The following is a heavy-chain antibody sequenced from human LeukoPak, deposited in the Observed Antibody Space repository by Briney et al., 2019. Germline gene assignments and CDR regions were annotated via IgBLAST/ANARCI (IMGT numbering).Heavy chain of an antibody. J-gene: IGHJ4*02. CDR1: AYTFTGYY. CDR3: AREGSGWYGNFDY. Sequence: GASVNVSCKASAYTFTGYYMHWVRQAPGQGLEWMGWINPDSGGTNYAQKFQGRVTMTRDTSISTAYMEVSRLRSDDTAVYYCAREGSGWYGNFDYWGQGTLVTVSS. V-gene: IGHV1-2*02. CDR2: INPDSGGT. D-gene: IGHD6-19*01.